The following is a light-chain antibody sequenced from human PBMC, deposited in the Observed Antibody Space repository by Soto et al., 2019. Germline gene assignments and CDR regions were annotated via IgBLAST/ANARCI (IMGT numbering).Light chain of an antibody. CDR1: SSNIGAGYD. V-gene: IGLV1-40*01. CDR3: QSYDSSLSGLV. Sequence: QAVVTQSPSVSGAPGQRVTISCTGSSSNIGAGYDVHWYQQLPGTAPKLLIYVNSNRPSGVPDRFSGSKSGTSASLAITGLQAEDEADYYCQSYDSSLSGLVFGGGTKVTVL. J-gene: IGLJ2*01. CDR2: VNS.